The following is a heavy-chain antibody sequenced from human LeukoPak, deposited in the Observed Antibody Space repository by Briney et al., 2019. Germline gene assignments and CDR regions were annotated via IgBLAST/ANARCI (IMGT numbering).Heavy chain of an antibody. V-gene: IGHV3-7*01. Sequence: PGGSLRLSCAASGFTFSNYWMSWVRQAPGKGLEWVANIKQDGSEKYYVDSVKGRFTISRDNAKNSLYLQMNSLRAEDTAVYYCARDRRSSGWWPGGYYGMDVWGQGTTVTVSS. CDR1: GFTFSNYW. J-gene: IGHJ6*02. D-gene: IGHD6-19*01. CDR3: ARDRRSSGWWPGGYYGMDV. CDR2: IKQDGSEK.